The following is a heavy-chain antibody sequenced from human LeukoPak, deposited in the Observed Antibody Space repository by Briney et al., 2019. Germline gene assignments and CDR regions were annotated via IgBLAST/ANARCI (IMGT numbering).Heavy chain of an antibody. D-gene: IGHD6-6*01. V-gene: IGHV4-34*01. Sequence: SETLSLTCAVYGGSFSGYYWSWIRQPPGKGLEWIGEINHSGSTNYNPSLKSRVTISVDTSKNQFSLKLSSVTAADTAVYYCAIAAARPSDIWGQGTLVTVSS. CDR1: GGSFSGYY. J-gene: IGHJ4*02. CDR2: INHSGST. CDR3: AIAAARPSDI.